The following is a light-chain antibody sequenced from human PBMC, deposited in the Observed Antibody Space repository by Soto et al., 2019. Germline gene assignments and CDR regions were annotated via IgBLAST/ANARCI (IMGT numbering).Light chain of an antibody. CDR1: QSVSSSY. V-gene: IGKV3-20*01. CDR3: QQYGSSPPVYT. J-gene: IGKJ2*01. Sequence: EIVLTQSPGTLSLSPGERATLSSRASQSVSSSYLAWYQQKLGQAPRLLIYGASSRATGIPDRFSGSGSGTDFTLTISRLEPEDCAVYYCQQYGSSPPVYTFGQGTKLEIK. CDR2: GAS.